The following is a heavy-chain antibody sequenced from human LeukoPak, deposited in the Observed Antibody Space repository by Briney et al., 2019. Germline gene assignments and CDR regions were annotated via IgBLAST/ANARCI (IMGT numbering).Heavy chain of an antibody. CDR2: IYYSGST. Sequence: SETLSLTCTVSGGSISSYYWGWIRQPPGKGLEWTGSIYYSGSTYYNPSLKSRVTISVDTSKNQFSLKLSSVTAADTAVYYCARITYYDFWSGYYNLGHYFDYWGQGTLVTVSS. V-gene: IGHV4-39*01. CDR3: ARITYYDFWSGYYNLGHYFDY. D-gene: IGHD3-3*01. CDR1: GGSISSYY. J-gene: IGHJ4*02.